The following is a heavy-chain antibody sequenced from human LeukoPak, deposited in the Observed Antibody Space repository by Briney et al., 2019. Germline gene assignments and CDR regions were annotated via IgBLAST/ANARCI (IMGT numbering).Heavy chain of an antibody. CDR2: VYYSGTT. D-gene: IGHD6-19*01. Sequence: PSETLSLTCAVYGGSFSGYNWSWIRQPPGKALEWIGSVYYSGTTSYNPSLKSRVTISVDMSKNHFSLRLRSVTAADTAMYYCARGTLYRGWSYYLDFWGQGSQVTVSS. CDR1: GGSFSGYN. J-gene: IGHJ4*02. V-gene: IGHV4-34*01. CDR3: ARGTLYRGWSYYLDF.